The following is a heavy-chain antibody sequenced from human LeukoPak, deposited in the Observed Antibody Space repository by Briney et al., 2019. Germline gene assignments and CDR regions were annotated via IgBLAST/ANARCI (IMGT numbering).Heavy chain of an antibody. CDR2: IYYSGST. CDR3: ARQLGGWYGPNFDY. V-gene: IGHV4-39*01. D-gene: IGHD6-19*01. CDR1: GGSISSSSYY. Sequence: PSETLSLTCTVSGGSISSSSYYWGWIRQPPGKGLEWIGSIYYSGSTYYNPSLKSRVTISVDTSKNQFSLKLSSATAADTAVYYCARQLGGWYGPNFDYWGRGTLVTVSS. J-gene: IGHJ4*02.